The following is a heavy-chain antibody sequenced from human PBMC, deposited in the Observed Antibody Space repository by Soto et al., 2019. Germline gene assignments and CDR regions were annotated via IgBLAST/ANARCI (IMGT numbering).Heavy chain of an antibody. D-gene: IGHD6-19*01. CDR3: AKDRGSTGWRPFWDY. J-gene: IGHJ4*02. CDR2: ISSGDGDNT. V-gene: IGHV3-23*01. Sequence: EVQLLESGGGLVQPGGSLRLSCAASGFTFSSYAMAWVRQAPGKGLEWVSGISSGDGDNTHYADSVKGRFTISRDNSKNTLYLQMNSLRAEDTATYYCAKDRGSTGWRPFWDYWGQGVLVSVSS. CDR1: GFTFSSYA.